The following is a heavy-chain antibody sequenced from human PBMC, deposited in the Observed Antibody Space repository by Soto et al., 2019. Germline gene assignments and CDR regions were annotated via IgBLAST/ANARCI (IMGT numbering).Heavy chain of an antibody. CDR3: ASMSYYYDSSDYFPEYFQH. J-gene: IGHJ1*01. CDR2: VYAGGNT. V-gene: IGHV3-53*01. Sequence: EVQVVESGGGSIQPGGSLRLSCAASGFTVSNNYMSWVRQAPGKGLEWVSVVYAGGNTYYADSVKGRFSISRDNSKNTLYLQMHSLRAEDTAVYYCASMSYYYDSSDYFPEYFQHWGQGTLVTVSS. CDR1: GFTVSNNY. D-gene: IGHD3-22*01.